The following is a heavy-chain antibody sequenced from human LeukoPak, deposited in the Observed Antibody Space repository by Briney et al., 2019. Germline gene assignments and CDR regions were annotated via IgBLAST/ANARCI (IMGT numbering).Heavy chain of an antibody. CDR1: GFTFSSYA. CDR2: ISGSGGST. J-gene: IGHJ4*02. CDR3: ARGSLGYCSSTSCSDIDY. Sequence: GGSLRLSCAASGFTFSSYAMSWVRQAPGKGLEWVSAISGSGGSTYYADSVKGRFTISRDNSKNTLYLQMNSLRAEDTAVYYCARGSLGYCSSTSCSDIDYWGQGTLDTVSS. V-gene: IGHV3-23*01. D-gene: IGHD2-2*01.